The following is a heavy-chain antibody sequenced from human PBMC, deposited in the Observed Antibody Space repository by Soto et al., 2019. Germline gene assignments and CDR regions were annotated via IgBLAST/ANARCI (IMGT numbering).Heavy chain of an antibody. CDR2: INPGSGTT. CDR3: AREKILDGSGRRHYYGMDV. J-gene: IGHJ6*02. Sequence: QEQLLQSGAEVKKPGASVTVSCKASGYTFLIYFVHWVRQAPGQGLEWMGIINPGSGTTTYSQQFQGRVIMTSDTSTNTVHMAMTSLTSEDTAVYFCAREKILDGSGRRHYYGMDVWGQGTAVSVSS. D-gene: IGHD3-10*01. CDR1: GYTFLIYF. V-gene: IGHV1-46*01.